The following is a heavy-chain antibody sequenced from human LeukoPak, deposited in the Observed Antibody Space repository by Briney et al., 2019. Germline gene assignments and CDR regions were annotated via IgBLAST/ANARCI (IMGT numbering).Heavy chain of an antibody. CDR1: GYSISSGYF. D-gene: IGHD1-26*01. V-gene: IGHV4-38-2*02. CDR2: IYRNGST. J-gene: IGHJ2*01. Sequence: SETLSLTCTVSGYSISSGYFWGWIRQPPGKGLVWFGSIYRNGSTYYNPSLKSRVTISVDTSKNHFSLKLSSVTAADTAVYYCARGREVGATRWWYLNLWGRGTLVTVSS. CDR3: ARGREVGATRWWYLNL.